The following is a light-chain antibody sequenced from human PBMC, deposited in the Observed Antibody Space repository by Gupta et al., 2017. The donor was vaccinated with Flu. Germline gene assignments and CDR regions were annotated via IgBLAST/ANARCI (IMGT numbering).Light chain of an antibody. CDR1: QSVSSN. V-gene: IGKV3-15*01. Sequence: ATLSVSPGERATLSCRASQSVSSNLAWYQQKPGQAPRLLIYGASTRDTGIPARFSGSGYGKELTITISSLQSEDFAVYYCQQYNNWPPLTFGGGTXVEIK. CDR3: QQYNNWPPLT. J-gene: IGKJ4*01. CDR2: GAS.